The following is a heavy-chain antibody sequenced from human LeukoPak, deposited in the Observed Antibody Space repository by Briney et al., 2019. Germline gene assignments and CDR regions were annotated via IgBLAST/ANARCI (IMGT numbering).Heavy chain of an antibody. CDR1: GGSLSSGDYY. CDR2: IYTSGST. D-gene: IGHD3-22*01. J-gene: IGHJ4*02. CDR3: ARHALRYYYDSSGTQGY. V-gene: IGHV4-61*02. Sequence: SETLSLTCTVSGGSLSSGDYYWSWIRQPAGKGLEWIGRIYTSGSTNYNPSLKSRITISVDTSKNQFSLKLSSVTAADTAVYYCARHALRYYYDSSGTQGYWGQGTLVTVSS.